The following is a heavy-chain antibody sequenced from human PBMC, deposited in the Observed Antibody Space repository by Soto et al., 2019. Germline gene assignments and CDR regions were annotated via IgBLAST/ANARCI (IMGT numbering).Heavy chain of an antibody. V-gene: IGHV4-59*08. D-gene: IGHD6-13*01. CDR2: IYYSGST. Sequence: QVQLQESGPGLVKPSETLSLTCTVSGGFISSYYWSWLRQPPGKGLEWIGYIYYSGSTNYNPSLKSRVTISVDKSKNQFSRKLSSVTAADRSSSKGSTGGLPWTAWFDPWGQRNLVTVSS. CDR1: GGFISSYY. CDR3: STGGLPWTAWFDP. J-gene: IGHJ5*02.